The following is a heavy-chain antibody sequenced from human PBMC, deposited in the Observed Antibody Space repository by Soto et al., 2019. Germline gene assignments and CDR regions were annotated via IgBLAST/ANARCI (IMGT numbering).Heavy chain of an antibody. J-gene: IGHJ4*02. D-gene: IGHD6-13*01. CDR3: AASASVAAAGYFTF. CDR2: ISPLFSTT. V-gene: IGHV1-69*01. Sequence: QVQLVQSGAEVNEPGSSVKVSCKATGDLFNNYAFNWVRQAPGQGLEWMGRISPLFSTTNYAQKFPGSVTIGADELPTIVYLEVSNVEAEDTAMYYCAASASVAAAGYFTFWGQGTLFTVSP. CDR1: GDLFNNYA.